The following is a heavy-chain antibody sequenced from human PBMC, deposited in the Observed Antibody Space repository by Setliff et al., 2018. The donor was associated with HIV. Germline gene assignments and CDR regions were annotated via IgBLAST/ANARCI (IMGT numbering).Heavy chain of an antibody. V-gene: IGHV5-51*01. CDR2: IYPYDSGT. D-gene: IGHD3-3*01. CDR1: GYSFTTYW. Sequence: PGESLKISCKGSGYSFTTYWIGWVRQMPGKGLEWMGIIYPYDSGTRYNPSFQGHVTISADKSISTAYVQWSGLKASDTAIYYCARRPYYDSWSGHQAFDVWGQGTMVTVSS. CDR3: ARRPYYDSWSGHQAFDV. J-gene: IGHJ3*01.